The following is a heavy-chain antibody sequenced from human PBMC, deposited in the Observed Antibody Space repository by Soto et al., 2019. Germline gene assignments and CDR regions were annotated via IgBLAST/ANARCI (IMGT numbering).Heavy chain of an antibody. CDR1: GGSISSYY. D-gene: IGHD2-15*01. V-gene: IGHV4-59*01. Sequence: SETLSRTCTVPGGSISSYYWSWIRQPPGKGLEWIGYIYYSGSTNYNPSLKSRVTISVDTSKNQFSLKLSSVTAADTAVYYCARDSGGNWFDPWGQGTLVTVSS. J-gene: IGHJ5*02. CDR3: ARDSGGNWFDP. CDR2: IYYSGST.